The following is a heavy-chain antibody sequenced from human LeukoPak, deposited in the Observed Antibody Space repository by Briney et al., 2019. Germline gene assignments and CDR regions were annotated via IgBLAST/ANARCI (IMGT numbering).Heavy chain of an antibody. CDR2: TYYRSTWYN. D-gene: IGHD2-2*01. V-gene: IGHV6-1*01. Sequence: TSQTLSLTCAISGDSVSSNSVTWNWIRQSPSRGLEWLGRTYYRSTWYNDYAVSMRGRITVNPDTSKNQFSLHLNSVTPEDTAVYYCARRLTQYDCFDPWGQGILVTVSS. J-gene: IGHJ5*02. CDR1: GDSVSSNSVT. CDR3: ARRLTQYDCFDP.